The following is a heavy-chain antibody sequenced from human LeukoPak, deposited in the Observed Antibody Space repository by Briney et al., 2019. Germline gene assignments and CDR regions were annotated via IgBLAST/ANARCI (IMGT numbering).Heavy chain of an antibody. Sequence: SETLSLTCTVSGGSISSGDYYWSRIHQPPGKGVEWIGYIYYSGSTYYNPSLKSRVTISVDTSKNQFSLKLSSATAADTAVYYCARVQSQALRYFDWLLDYWGQGTLVTVSS. CDR2: IYYSGST. V-gene: IGHV4-30-4*01. J-gene: IGHJ4*02. CDR1: GGSISSGDYY. CDR3: ARVQSQALRYFDWLLDY. D-gene: IGHD3-9*01.